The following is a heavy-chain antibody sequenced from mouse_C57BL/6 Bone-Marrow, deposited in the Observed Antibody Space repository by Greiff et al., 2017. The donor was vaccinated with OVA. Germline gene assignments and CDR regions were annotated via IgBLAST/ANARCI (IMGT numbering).Heavy chain of an antibody. CDR2: IWGDGST. J-gene: IGHJ3*01. Sequence: VQRVESGPGLVAPSQSLSITCTVSGFSLTSYGVSWVRQPPGKGLEWLGVIWGDGSTNYHSALISRLSISKDNSKSQVFLKLNSLQTDDTATYYCAKPSSTMITAAFAYWGQGTLVTVSA. V-gene: IGHV2-3*01. D-gene: IGHD2-4*01. CDR3: AKPSSTMITAAFAY. CDR1: GFSLTSYG.